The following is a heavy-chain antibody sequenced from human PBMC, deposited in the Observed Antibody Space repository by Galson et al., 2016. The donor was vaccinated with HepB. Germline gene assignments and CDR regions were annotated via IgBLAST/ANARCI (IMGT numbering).Heavy chain of an antibody. Sequence: SVKVSCKASGYTFTSYYMHWVRQAPGQGLEWMGIINSSVSTTSYAQKFQGRVSMTRDTSTSTVYMELSSLRSEDTAVYYCARWGRGILVGGPFYFDYWGQGTLVTVSS. CDR2: INSSVSTT. CDR3: ARWGRGILVGGPFYFDY. J-gene: IGHJ4*02. D-gene: IGHD1-26*01. V-gene: IGHV1-46*01. CDR1: GYTFTSYY.